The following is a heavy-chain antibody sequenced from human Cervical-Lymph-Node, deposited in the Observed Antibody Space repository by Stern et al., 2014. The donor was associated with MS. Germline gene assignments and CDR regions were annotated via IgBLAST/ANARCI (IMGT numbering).Heavy chain of an antibody. V-gene: IGHV3-30*18. CDR1: GFTFSSSG. D-gene: IGHD3-22*01. CDR3: AKEDFDSSAYPFFDY. J-gene: IGHJ4*02. CDR2: TSYDGSNK. Sequence: VQLVESGGGVVQPGRSMRLSCAASGFTFSSSGMHWVRQAPGKGLEWVALTSYDGSNKHYIDSVKGRFTISRDNAKNTLYLLMNSLRAEDTAVYYCAKEDFDSSAYPFFDYWGQGTPVTVSS.